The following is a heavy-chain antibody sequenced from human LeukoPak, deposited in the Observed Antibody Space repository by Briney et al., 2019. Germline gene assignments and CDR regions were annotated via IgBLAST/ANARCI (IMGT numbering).Heavy chain of an antibody. CDR2: IKQDGSVK. J-gene: IGHJ4*02. V-gene: IGHV3-7*03. Sequence: GGSLRLSCAASGFTFSSHWMSWVRQAPGKGLEWVANIKQDGSVKYYVDSVKGRFTISRDNAKNSLYLQVNSLRAEDTAVYYCARVADYGSFDYWGQGTLVTVSS. CDR1: GFTFSSHW. D-gene: IGHD4/OR15-4a*01. CDR3: ARVADYGSFDY.